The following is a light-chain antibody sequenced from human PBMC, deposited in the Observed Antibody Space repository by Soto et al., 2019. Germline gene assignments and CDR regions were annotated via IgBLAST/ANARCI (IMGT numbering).Light chain of an antibody. CDR2: GAS. J-gene: IGKJ1*01. CDR3: HQYYKWPQT. CDR1: QSVRSN. V-gene: IGKV3-15*01. Sequence: EIVMTQSPATLSVSPGERATLSCRASQSVRSNLAWYQQKPGQAPRLLIYGASTRATGFPARFSGSGSGTEFTLTISSLQSEDFAVYYCHQYYKWPQTFGQGTLVDIK.